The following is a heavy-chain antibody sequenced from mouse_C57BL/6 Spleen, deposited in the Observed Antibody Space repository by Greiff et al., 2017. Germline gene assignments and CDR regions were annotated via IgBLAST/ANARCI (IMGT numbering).Heavy chain of an antibody. Sequence: QVQLQQSGPELVKPGASVKISCKASGYAFSSSWMNWVKQRPGKGLEWIGRIYPGDGDTNYNGKFKGKATLTADKSSSTAYMQLSSLTSEDSAVYFCARLGGGYYGNYAMDYWGQGTSVTVSS. V-gene: IGHV1-82*01. CDR2: IYPGDGDT. CDR3: ARLGGGYYGNYAMDY. J-gene: IGHJ4*01. CDR1: GYAFSSSW. D-gene: IGHD2-3*01.